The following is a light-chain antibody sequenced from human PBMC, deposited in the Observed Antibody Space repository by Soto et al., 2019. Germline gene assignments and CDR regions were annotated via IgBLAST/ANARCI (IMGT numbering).Light chain of an antibody. Sequence: DIQMTQSPSTLSASVGDRVTITCRASQFISSWLAWYQQKPGKVPKLLIFHASNLESGVPSRFSGSGSGTEFTLTISSLQPDDFAPYYCQQYNSYPWTFGQGKKVEI. CDR2: HAS. CDR3: QQYNSYPWT. CDR1: QFISSW. V-gene: IGKV1-5*01. J-gene: IGKJ1*01.